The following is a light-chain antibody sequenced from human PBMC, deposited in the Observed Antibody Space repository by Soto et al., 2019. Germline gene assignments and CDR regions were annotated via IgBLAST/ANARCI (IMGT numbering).Light chain of an antibody. CDR1: SGSVSTSYY. CDR3: VLYMGSGIWV. V-gene: IGLV8-61*01. J-gene: IGLJ3*02. Sequence: QAVVTQEPSFSVSPARTVTLTCGLSSGSVSTSYYPSWYQQTPGQAPRTLIYSTNTRSSGVPDRFSGSILGNKAALTITGAQADDESDYYCVLYMGSGIWVFGGGTKLTVL. CDR2: STN.